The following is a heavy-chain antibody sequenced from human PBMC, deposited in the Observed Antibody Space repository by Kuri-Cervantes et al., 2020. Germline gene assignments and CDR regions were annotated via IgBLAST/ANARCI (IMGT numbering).Heavy chain of an antibody. CDR2: INPNSGGT. CDR3: AREPPQTGDY. V-gene: IGHV1-2*02. D-gene: IGHD1-14*01. J-gene: IGHJ4*02. Sequence: ASVKVSCKASGYTFTSYGISWVRQAPGQGLEWMGWINPNSGGTNYAQKFQGRVTMTRDTSISTAYMELSRLRSDDTAVYYCAREPPQTGDYWGQGTLVTVSS. CDR1: GYTFTSYG.